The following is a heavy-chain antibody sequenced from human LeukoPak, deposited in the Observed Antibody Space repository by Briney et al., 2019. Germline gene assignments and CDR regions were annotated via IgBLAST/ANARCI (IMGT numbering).Heavy chain of an antibody. V-gene: IGHV1-18*01. CDR1: GYPFYIYG. J-gene: IGHJ4*02. Sequence: GASVKVSCKASGYPFYIYGLSWVRQAPGQGLEWMGQISGNGGATKYAQRFQGRVTMTTDTVTSTAYLELTSLTSDDTAVYYCARDVPDFWSGFDSWGGGTLVTVSS. CDR2: ISGNGGAT. D-gene: IGHD3-3*01. CDR3: ARDVPDFWSGFDS.